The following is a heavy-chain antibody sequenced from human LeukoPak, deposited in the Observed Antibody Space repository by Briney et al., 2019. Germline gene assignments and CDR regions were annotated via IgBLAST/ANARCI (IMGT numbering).Heavy chain of an antibody. CDR3: ARDFRHIIVVNSILYGEGAFDL. J-gene: IGHJ3*01. Sequence: ASVKLSCKASGYPFTTYYIHWVRQAPGQGLEGMGEFTPSGGVTSHAPKFQGRISMTRNTSTSTVYMELSSLRSEDTAIYYCARDFRHIIVVNSILYGEGAFDLWGQGTLVSVSS. V-gene: IGHV1-46*01. CDR1: GYPFTTYY. D-gene: IGHD2-21*01. CDR2: FTPSGGVT.